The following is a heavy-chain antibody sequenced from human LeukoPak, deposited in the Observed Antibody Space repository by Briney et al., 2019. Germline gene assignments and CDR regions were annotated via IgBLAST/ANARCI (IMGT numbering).Heavy chain of an antibody. Sequence: PGGSLRLSCAASGFTFSSYWMHWVRQGPGKGLVWVSRIHADGSRTGYADSVKGRFTISRDNAKNTLYLQMNSLRVEDTAVYYCARAGYYDFWSGYSDHWYFDLWGRGTLVTVSS. J-gene: IGHJ2*01. CDR1: GFTFSSYW. V-gene: IGHV3-74*01. D-gene: IGHD3-3*01. CDR3: ARAGYYDFWSGYSDHWYFDL. CDR2: IHADGSRT.